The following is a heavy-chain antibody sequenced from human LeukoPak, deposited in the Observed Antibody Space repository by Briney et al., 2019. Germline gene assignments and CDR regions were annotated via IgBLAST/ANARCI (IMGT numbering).Heavy chain of an antibody. V-gene: IGHV1-69*13. Sequence: ASVKVSCKASGGTFSSCAISWVRQAPAQGLEWMGGIIPIFGTANYAQKFQGRVTITADESTSTAYLELSSLRSEDTAVYYCAREAPGDAFDIWGQGTMVTVSS. CDR1: GGTFSSCA. CDR2: IIPIFGTA. CDR3: AREAPGDAFDI. J-gene: IGHJ3*02.